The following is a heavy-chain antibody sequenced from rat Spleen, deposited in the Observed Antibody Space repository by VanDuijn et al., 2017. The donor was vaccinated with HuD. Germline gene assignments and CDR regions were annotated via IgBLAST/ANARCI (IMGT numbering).Heavy chain of an antibody. V-gene: IGHV5-17*01. Sequence: EVQLVESGGGLVQPGRSLKFSCEASGFTFSDYAMAWVRQAPKKGLEWVASINYDGSSTYYRDSAKGRFTISRDNAKSTLYLQMDSLRSEDTATYYCATGGTKAAISTYDYWGQGVMVTVSS. J-gene: IGHJ2*01. CDR1: GFTFSDYA. D-gene: IGHD1-2*01. CDR2: INYDGSST. CDR3: ATGGTKAAISTYDY.